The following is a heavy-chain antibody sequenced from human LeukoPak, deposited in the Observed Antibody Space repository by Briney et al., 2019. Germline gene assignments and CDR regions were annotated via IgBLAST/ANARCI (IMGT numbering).Heavy chain of an antibody. CDR1: GFTFSDYY. D-gene: IGHD3-10*01. CDR3: ARSEDMVRGVIHYYYYGMAV. Sequence: PGGSLRLSRAASGFTFSDYYMSWIRQAPGKGLEWVSYISSSGSTIYYADSVKGRFTISRDNAKNSLYLQMNSLRAEDTAVYYCARSEDMVRGVIHYYYYGMAVWGQGTTVTVSS. V-gene: IGHV3-11*01. J-gene: IGHJ6*02. CDR2: ISSSGSTI.